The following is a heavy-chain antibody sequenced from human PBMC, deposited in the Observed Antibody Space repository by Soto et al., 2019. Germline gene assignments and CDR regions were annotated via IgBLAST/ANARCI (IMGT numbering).Heavy chain of an antibody. CDR3: ARVTYYYGSGSYIPSYGMDV. D-gene: IGHD3-10*01. CDR2: IYYSGST. CDR1: GGSISSGGYY. V-gene: IGHV4-31*03. J-gene: IGHJ6*02. Sequence: SETLSLTCTVSGGSISSGGYYWSWIRQHPGKGLEWIGYIYYSGSTYYNPSLKSRVTISVDTSKNQFSLKLSSVTAADTAVYYCARVTYYYGSGSYIPSYGMDVWGQGTTVTVPS.